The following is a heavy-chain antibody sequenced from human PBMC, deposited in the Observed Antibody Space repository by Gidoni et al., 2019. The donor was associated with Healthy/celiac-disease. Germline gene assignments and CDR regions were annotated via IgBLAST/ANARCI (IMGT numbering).Heavy chain of an antibody. CDR2: IYHSGST. CDR3: ARAYGDYFEY. J-gene: IGHJ4*02. Sequence: QLQLQESGSGLVKPSQTLSLTCAVSGCSISSGGYSWSWSRQPPGKGLEWIGYIYHSGSTYYNPSLKSRVTISVDRSKNQFSLKLSSVTAADTAVYYCARAYGDYFEYWGQGTLVTVSS. D-gene: IGHD4-17*01. V-gene: IGHV4-30-2*01. CDR1: GCSISSGGYS.